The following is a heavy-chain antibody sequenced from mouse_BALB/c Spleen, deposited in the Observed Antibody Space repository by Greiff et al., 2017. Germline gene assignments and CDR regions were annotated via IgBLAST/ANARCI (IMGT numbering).Heavy chain of an antibody. Sequence: EVKVEESGPGLVKPSQSLSLTCTVTGYSITSDYAWNWIRQFPGNKLEWMGYISYSGSTSYNPSLKSRISITRDTSKNQFFLQLNSVTTEDTATYYCARYYGYFDYWGQGTTLTVSS. V-gene: IGHV3-2*02. J-gene: IGHJ2*01. D-gene: IGHD1-1*01. CDR3: ARYYGYFDY. CDR2: ISYSGST. CDR1: GYSITSDYA.